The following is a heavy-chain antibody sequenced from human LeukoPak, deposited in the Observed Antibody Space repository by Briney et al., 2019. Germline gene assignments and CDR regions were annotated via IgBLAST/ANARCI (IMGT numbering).Heavy chain of an antibody. Sequence: SVKVSCKASGGTFSSYAISWVRQAPGQGLEWMGGIIPIFGTANYAQKFQGRVTITTDESTSAAYMELSSLRSEDTAVYYCANSDPYSSTYYYYYYYMDVWGKGTTVTVSS. CDR2: IIPIFGTA. V-gene: IGHV1-69*05. CDR1: GGTFSSYA. D-gene: IGHD6-13*01. J-gene: IGHJ6*03. CDR3: ANSDPYSSTYYYYYYYMDV.